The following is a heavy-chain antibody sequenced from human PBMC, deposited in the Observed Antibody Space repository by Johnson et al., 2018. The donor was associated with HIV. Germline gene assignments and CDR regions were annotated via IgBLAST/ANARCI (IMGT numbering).Heavy chain of an antibody. J-gene: IGHJ3*02. D-gene: IGHD7-27*01. CDR2: ISYDGSNK. CDR1: GFTFSSYA. V-gene: IGHV3-30*04. Sequence: QVQLVESGGGVVQPGRSLRLSCAASGFTFSSYAMHWVRQAPGQGLEWVAVISYDGSNKYYADSVKGRLTISRDNSKNTLYLQMNSLRAEDTAVYYCARETGDDAFDIWGQGTMVTVSS. CDR3: ARETGDDAFDI.